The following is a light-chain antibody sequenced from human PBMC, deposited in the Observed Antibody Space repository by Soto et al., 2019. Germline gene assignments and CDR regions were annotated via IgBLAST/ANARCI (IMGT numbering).Light chain of an antibody. CDR2: DAS. J-gene: IGKJ1*01. V-gene: IGKV3-20*01. Sequence: EIVLTQSPGTLSLSPGERATLSCRASQSLSNYLAWYQLRPGQAPRLLIYDASTTAAGIPGRFSGSGSGTDFTLTIRSLEPEDSAVYYCQLYGSSPWTFGQGTKVDI. CDR1: QSLSNY. CDR3: QLYGSSPWT.